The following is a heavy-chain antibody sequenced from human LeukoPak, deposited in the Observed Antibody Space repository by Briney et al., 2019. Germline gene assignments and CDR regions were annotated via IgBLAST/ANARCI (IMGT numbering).Heavy chain of an antibody. CDR1: GYTFTSYA. CDR2: INAGNGNT. Sequence: GASVKVSCKASGYTFTSYAMHWVRQAPGQRLEWMGWINAGNGNTKYSQKFQGRVTITRDTSASTAYMELSSLRSEDTAVYYCARDRNIAVAGTHFDYWGQGTLVTVSS. J-gene: IGHJ4*02. CDR3: ARDRNIAVAGTHFDY. V-gene: IGHV1-3*01. D-gene: IGHD6-19*01.